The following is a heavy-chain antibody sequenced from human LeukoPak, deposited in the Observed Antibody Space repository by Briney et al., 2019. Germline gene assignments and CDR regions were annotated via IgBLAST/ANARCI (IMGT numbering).Heavy chain of an antibody. V-gene: IGHV1-69*04. D-gene: IGHD1-26*01. J-gene: IGHJ6*02. CDR3: ARGIVGATIYYGMDV. CDR1: GGTFSSYA. CDR2: IIPILGIA. Sequence: SVKVSCKASGGTFSSYAISWVRQAPGQGLEWMGRIIPILGIANYAQKFQGRVTITADKSTSTAYMELSNLRSEDTAVYYCARGIVGATIYYGMDVWGQGTTVTVSS.